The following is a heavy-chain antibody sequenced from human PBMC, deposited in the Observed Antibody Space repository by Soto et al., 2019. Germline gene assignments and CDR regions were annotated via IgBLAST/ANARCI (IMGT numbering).Heavy chain of an antibody. J-gene: IGHJ4*02. Sequence: QAQLVQSGGEVKKPGASVKVSCRASGYTFTSYGYAWVRQAPGQGLEWMGWTSAYNGDTNYAQKFQDRVTLTTDPSTTTAHMELRNLGSDDTAVYYCARSGAYCTSITCLFDSFWGLGTLVTVSS. CDR1: GYTFTSYG. CDR2: TSAYNGDT. CDR3: ARSGAYCTSITCLFDSF. D-gene: IGHD2-8*01. V-gene: IGHV1-18*01.